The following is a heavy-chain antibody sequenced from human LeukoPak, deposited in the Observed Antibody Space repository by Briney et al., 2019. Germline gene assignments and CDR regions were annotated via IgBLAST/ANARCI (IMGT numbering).Heavy chain of an antibody. CDR1: GGSFSGYY. CDR3: ARSVVAVAGDFRSGWYFDL. D-gene: IGHD6-19*01. V-gene: IGHV4-34*01. J-gene: IGHJ2*01. CDR2: INHSGST. Sequence: PSETLSLTCAVYGGSFSGYYWSWIRHPPGEGLEWIGEINHSGSTNYNPSLKSRVTISVDTYKNQFSLKLSSVTAADTAVYYCARSVVAVAGDFRSGWYFDLWGRGTLVTVSP.